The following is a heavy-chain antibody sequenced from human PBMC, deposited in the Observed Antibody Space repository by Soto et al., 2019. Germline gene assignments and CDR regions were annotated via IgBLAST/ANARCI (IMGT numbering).Heavy chain of an antibody. CDR3: TRQADYGDYTDAFDI. D-gene: IGHD4-17*01. Sequence: PGGSLRLSCAASGFTFSGSAMHSVRQASGKGLEWVGRIRSKANSYATAYAASVKGRFTISRDDSKNTAYLQMNSLKTEDTAVYYCTRQADYGDYTDAFDIWGQGTMVTVSS. J-gene: IGHJ3*02. CDR2: IRSKANSYAT. V-gene: IGHV3-73*01. CDR1: GFTFSGSA.